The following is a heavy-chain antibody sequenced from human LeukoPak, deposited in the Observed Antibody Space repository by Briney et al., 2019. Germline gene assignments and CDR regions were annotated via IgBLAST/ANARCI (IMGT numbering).Heavy chain of an antibody. CDR3: AKDIGGARYSGSYPDC. Sequence: AGGSLRLSCAASGFTFDDYAMHWVRQAPGKGLEWVSGISWNSGSIGYADSVKGRFTISRDNAKNSLYLQMNSLRAEDTALYYCAKDIGGARYSGSYPDCWGQGTLVTVSS. J-gene: IGHJ4*02. CDR1: GFTFDDYA. CDR2: ISWNSGSI. D-gene: IGHD1-26*01. V-gene: IGHV3-9*01.